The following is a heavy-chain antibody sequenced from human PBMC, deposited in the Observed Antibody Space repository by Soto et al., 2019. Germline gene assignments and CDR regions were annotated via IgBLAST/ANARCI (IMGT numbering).Heavy chain of an antibody. V-gene: IGHV4-34*01. CDR3: STRAYDTNGYYRFDP. CDR1: GGSFSGHS. Sequence: PSETLSLTCAVYGGSFSGHSWTWLRQSPGKGLEWIADINQSGRVNYSPSLKSRVTISLDTSKNQFSLTLSAVTAADTAMYYCSTRAYDTNGYYRFDPWGQGTLVTVSS. CDR2: INQSGRV. J-gene: IGHJ5*01. D-gene: IGHD3-22*01.